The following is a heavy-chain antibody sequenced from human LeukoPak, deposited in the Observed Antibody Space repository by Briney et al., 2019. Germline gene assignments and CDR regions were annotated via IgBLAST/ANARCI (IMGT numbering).Heavy chain of an antibody. Sequence: GGSLRLSCAASGFTVSSNYMSWVRQAPGRGLEWVSLIYSDGSTYYADSVKGRFSISRHNSKNTLYLQMNSLRAEDTAVYYCAKMVREFYTISYYFDYWGQGTLVTVSS. V-gene: IGHV3-53*01. CDR2: IYSDGST. D-gene: IGHD2-8*01. J-gene: IGHJ4*02. CDR3: AKMVREFYTISYYFDY. CDR1: GFTVSSNY.